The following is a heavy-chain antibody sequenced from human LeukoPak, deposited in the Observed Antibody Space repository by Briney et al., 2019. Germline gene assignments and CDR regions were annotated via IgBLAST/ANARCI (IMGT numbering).Heavy chain of an antibody. CDR1: GGSISSYY. CDR2: IFYSGST. Sequence: KPSETLSLTCTVSGGSISSYYWSWIRQPPGKGLEWIGYIFYSGSTNYNPSLKSRVTISVDTSKNQDSLKLRSVTAADTAVYYCARTNPSFDYWGQGTLVTVSS. J-gene: IGHJ4*02. CDR3: ARTNPSFDY. V-gene: IGHV4-59*08.